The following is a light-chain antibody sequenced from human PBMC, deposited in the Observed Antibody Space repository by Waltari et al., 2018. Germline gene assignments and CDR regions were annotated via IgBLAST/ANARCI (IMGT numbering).Light chain of an antibody. V-gene: IGLV1-44*01. CDR2: SNN. Sequence: QSVLPQPPSASGTPGQRVTISCSGSSSNIGSNTVNWYQQLPGTAPELLIYSNNQRPSGVPDRFSGSKSGTSASLAISGLQSEDEADYYCAAWDDSLNGFYVFGTGTKVTVL. CDR1: SSNIGSNT. CDR3: AAWDDSLNGFYV. J-gene: IGLJ1*01.